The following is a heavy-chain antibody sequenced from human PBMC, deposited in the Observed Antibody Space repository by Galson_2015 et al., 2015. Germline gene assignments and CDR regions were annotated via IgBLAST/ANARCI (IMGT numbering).Heavy chain of an antibody. CDR2: ISSSGSTR. J-gene: IGHJ4*02. CDR1: GFSFGDYY. CDR3: ARDLGRLVVYGEDY. V-gene: IGHV3-11*01. Sequence: TMRLSGAASGFSFGDYYMSWTRQGPGKGLAWVSYISSSGSTRYYAASVKGRFTISRDNAKNSLYLQMSSLRAEDTAVYYCARDLGRLVVYGEDYWGQGTLVPVSS. D-gene: IGHD2-8*02.